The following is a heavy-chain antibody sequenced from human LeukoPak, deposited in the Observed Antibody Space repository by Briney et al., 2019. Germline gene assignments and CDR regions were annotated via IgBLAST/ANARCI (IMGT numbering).Heavy chain of an antibody. CDR1: GFTFSSYW. Sequence: PGGSLRLSCAASGFTFSSYWMSWVRQAPGKGLEWVAHIKQDGSEKHYVDSVKGRFTISRDNDKNSLYLQMNNLREEDTAVYYCARGYCSSTSCHVARHFEYWGQGALVTVSS. V-gene: IGHV3-7*04. CDR3: ARGYCSSTSCHVARHFEY. CDR2: IKQDGSEK. J-gene: IGHJ4*02. D-gene: IGHD2-2*01.